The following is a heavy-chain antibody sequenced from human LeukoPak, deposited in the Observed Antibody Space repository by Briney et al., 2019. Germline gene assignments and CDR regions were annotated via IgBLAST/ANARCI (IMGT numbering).Heavy chain of an antibody. CDR2: IYYSGST. CDR3: AREAFSSGYYDDY. D-gene: IGHD3-22*01. Sequence: SETLSLTCTVSAGSISSTSYYWGWIRQPPGKGLEWIGGIYYSGSTYYSPSLKSRVSISVDTSKNQFSLKLSSVTAADTAVYYCAREAFSSGYYDDYWGQGTLVTVSS. V-gene: IGHV4-39*07. J-gene: IGHJ4*02. CDR1: AGSISSTSYY.